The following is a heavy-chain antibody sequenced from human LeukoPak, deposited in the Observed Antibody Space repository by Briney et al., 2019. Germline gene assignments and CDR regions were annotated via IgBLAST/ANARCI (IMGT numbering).Heavy chain of an antibody. V-gene: IGHV4-34*01. J-gene: IGHJ4*02. D-gene: IGHD6-6*01. CDR2: INQSGST. CDR3: AADSSSRDY. CDR1: AGSFSGYY. Sequence: KPSETLSLTCPVYAGSFSGYYWSWIRQPPPNRPQCIGEINQSGSTNYNPSLKSRVTISVDTSKNQFSLKLSSVTAADTAVYYCAADSSSRDYWGQGTLVTVSS.